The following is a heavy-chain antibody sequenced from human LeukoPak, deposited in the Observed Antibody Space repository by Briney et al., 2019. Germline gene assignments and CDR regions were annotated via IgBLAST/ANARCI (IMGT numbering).Heavy chain of an antibody. CDR1: VGSPTSGSSC. D-gene: IGHD3-9*01. CDR3: ARALSYDILTGYSLYYFDY. V-gene: IGHV4-61*02. Sequence: SQTLSLTCTVSVGSPTSGSSCWSWIRQPAGKGLEWIGRIYTSGSTNYNPSLKSRVTISVDTSKNQFSLKLSSVTAADTAVYYCARALSYDILTGYSLYYFDYWGQGTLVTVSS. J-gene: IGHJ4*02. CDR2: IYTSGST.